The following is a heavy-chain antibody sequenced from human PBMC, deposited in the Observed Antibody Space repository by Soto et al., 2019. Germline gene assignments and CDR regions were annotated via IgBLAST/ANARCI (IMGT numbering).Heavy chain of an antibody. CDR3: AIHYYGFDS. D-gene: IGHD3-22*01. V-gene: IGHV5-51*01. Sequence: GESLKIYCKGSGYSFTSNWIAWVRQMPGKGLEWMGVIYFGDSDTRYSPSFQGQVTISADKSINTAYLQWSSLKASDTAVYYCAIHYYGFDSWGQGTPVTVSS. CDR1: GYSFTSNW. CDR2: IYFGDSDT. J-gene: IGHJ4*02.